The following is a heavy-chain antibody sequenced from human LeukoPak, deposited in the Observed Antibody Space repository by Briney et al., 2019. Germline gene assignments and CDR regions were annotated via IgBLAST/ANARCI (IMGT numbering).Heavy chain of an antibody. V-gene: IGHV4-39*01. CDR2: IYYSGST. CDR1: GGSISSSSYY. Sequence: SETLSLTCTVSGGSISSSSYYWGWIRQPPGKGLEWIGSIYYSGSTYYNPSPKSRVTISVDTSKNQFSLKLSSVTAADTAVYYCASIRFLEWLTLYFDYWGQGTLVTVSS. D-gene: IGHD3-3*01. J-gene: IGHJ4*02. CDR3: ASIRFLEWLTLYFDY.